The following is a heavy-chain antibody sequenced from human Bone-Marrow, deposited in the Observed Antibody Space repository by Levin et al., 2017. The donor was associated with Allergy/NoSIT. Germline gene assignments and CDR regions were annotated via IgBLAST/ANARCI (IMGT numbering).Heavy chain of an antibody. CDR1: GASVSSGDYF. D-gene: IGHD4-11*01. J-gene: IGHJ4*02. V-gene: IGHV4-30-4*01. Sequence: PSQTLSLTCTVSGASVSSGDYFWSWIRQSPGKGPQWIGYIYYSGSTYYNPSLQSRVTFSVDTSKKRFSLKMSSVTAADTAVYYCARDLDLQSAVWGQGTLVTVSS. CDR3: ARDLDLQSAV. CDR2: IYYSGST.